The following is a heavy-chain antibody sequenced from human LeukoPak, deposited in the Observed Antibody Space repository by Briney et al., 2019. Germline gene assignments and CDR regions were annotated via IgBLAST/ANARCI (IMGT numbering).Heavy chain of an antibody. CDR1: GFTFSSYS. Sequence: PGGSLRLSCAASGFTFSSYSMNWVRQAPGKGLEWVSSISSSSSYIYYADSVKGRFTISRDNAKNSLYLQMNSLRAEDTAVYYCARWEGRDSSGYDYWGQGTLVTVSS. D-gene: IGHD3-22*01. J-gene: IGHJ4*02. V-gene: IGHV3-21*01. CDR3: ARWEGRDSSGYDY. CDR2: ISSSSSYI.